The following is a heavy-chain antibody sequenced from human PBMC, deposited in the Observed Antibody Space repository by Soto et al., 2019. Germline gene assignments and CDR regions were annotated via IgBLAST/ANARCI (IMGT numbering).Heavy chain of an antibody. V-gene: IGHV4-4*02. D-gene: IGHD3-10*01. CDR3: ARVGYYGSGRKNWFDP. CDR1: GGPISSSNW. CDR2: IYHSGST. J-gene: IGHJ5*02. Sequence: SETLSLTCAVSGGPISSSNWWSWVRQPQGKGLEWIGEIYHSGSTNYNPSLKSRVTISVDKSKNQFSLKLSSVTAADTAVYYCARVGYYGSGRKNWFDPWGQGTLVTVSS.